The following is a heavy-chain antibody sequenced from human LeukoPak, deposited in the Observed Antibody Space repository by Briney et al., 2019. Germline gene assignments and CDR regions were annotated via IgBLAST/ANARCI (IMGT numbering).Heavy chain of an antibody. J-gene: IGHJ4*02. D-gene: IGHD2-2*01. V-gene: IGHV3-23*01. Sequence: GASLRLSCAASGFTFSSYAMSWVRQAPGKGLEWVSAISGSGGSTYYADSVKGRFTISRDNSKNTLYLQMNSLRAEDTAVYYCAKDEGYCSSTSCYGFLDYRGQGTLVTVSS. CDR3: AKDEGYCSSTSCYGFLDY. CDR1: GFTFSSYA. CDR2: ISGSGGST.